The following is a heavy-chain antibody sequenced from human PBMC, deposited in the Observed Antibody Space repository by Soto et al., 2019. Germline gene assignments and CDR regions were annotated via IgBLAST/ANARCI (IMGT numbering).Heavy chain of an antibody. J-gene: IGHJ4*02. D-gene: IGHD1-26*01. CDR1: GFTFSSYA. Sequence: GGSLRLSCAASGFTFSSYAMSWVRQAPGKGLEWVSAISGSGGSTYYADSVKGRFTISRDNSKNTLYLQMNSLRAEDTAVYYCAKSDSGGYSIEAAGYWGQGTLVTVSS. CDR2: ISGSGGST. CDR3: AKSDSGGYSIEAAGY. V-gene: IGHV3-23*01.